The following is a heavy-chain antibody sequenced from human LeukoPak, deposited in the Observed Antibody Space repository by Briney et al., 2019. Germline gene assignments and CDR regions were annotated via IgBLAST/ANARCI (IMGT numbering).Heavy chain of an antibody. CDR3: ATGLAGRGDFDC. D-gene: IGHD3-3*01. CDR2: IYHTGNT. J-gene: IGHJ4*01. V-gene: IGHV4-39*01. Sequence: SETLSLTCTVSGASITGGTYYWGWIRQPPGEGLEWIGSIYHTGNTYYNPSPSLKSRVTISVDASKNQFSLNLSSVTAADTAVYFCATGLAGRGDFDCWGHGTLVTASS. CDR1: GASITGGTYY.